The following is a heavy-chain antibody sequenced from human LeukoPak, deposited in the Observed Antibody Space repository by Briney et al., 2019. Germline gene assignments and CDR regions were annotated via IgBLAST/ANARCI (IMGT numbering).Heavy chain of an antibody. V-gene: IGHV3-30*18. J-gene: IGHJ6*02. CDR1: GFTFSSYG. Sequence: GGALRLPCAASGFTFSSYGMHWVRQAPGKGLEWVAVISYDGSNKYYADSVKGRFTLSRENSKNTLYLQMKSLRAADTAVYYCAKETRNYSYYGMDVWGQGTTVTVSS. CDR2: ISYDGSNK. CDR3: AKETRNYSYYGMDV.